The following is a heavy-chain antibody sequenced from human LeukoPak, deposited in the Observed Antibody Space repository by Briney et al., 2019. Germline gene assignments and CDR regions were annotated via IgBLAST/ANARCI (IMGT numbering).Heavy chain of an antibody. CDR2: IYSGGST. CDR1: GFTVSSNY. V-gene: IGHV3-66*01. J-gene: IGHJ3*02. Sequence: PGGSLRLSCAASGFTVSSNYMSWVRQAPGKGLEWDSLIYSGGSTYYADSVKGRFTTSRDNSKNTLYLQMNSLRAEDTAVYYCARDTRYCSGGSCQNDAFDIWGQGTMVTVSS. D-gene: IGHD2-15*01. CDR3: ARDTRYCSGGSCQNDAFDI.